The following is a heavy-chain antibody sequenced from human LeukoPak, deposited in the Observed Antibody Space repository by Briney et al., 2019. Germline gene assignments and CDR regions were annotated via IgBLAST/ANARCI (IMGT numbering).Heavy chain of an antibody. CDR2: INPNSGGT. V-gene: IGHV1-2*02. D-gene: IGHD3-22*01. J-gene: IGHJ3*02. CDR3: ARFDDSSGYPLPIEAFDI. Sequence: ASVKVSCKASGYTFTGYYMHWVRQAPGQGLEWMGWINPNSGGTNYARKFQGRVTMTRDTSISTAYMELSRLRSDDTAVYYCARFDDSSGYPLPIEAFDIWGQGTMVTVSS. CDR1: GYTFTGYY.